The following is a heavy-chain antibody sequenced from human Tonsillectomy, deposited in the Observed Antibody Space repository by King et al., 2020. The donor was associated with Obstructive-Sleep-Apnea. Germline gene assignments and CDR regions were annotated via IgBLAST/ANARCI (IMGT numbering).Heavy chain of an antibody. J-gene: IGHJ5*02. CDR3: ARVPYITGWSGWFDP. CDR1: GGSISSSSYY. Sequence: QLQESGPGLVKPSETLSLTCTVSGGSISSSSYYWGWIRQPPGMGLEWIGSIYYSGSTNYHPSRKSRVTISIDTSKNQFSLKLSSVIAADTAVYYCARVPYITGWSGWFDPWGQGTLVTVSS. V-gene: IGHV4-39*07. D-gene: IGHD6-19*01. CDR2: IYYSGST.